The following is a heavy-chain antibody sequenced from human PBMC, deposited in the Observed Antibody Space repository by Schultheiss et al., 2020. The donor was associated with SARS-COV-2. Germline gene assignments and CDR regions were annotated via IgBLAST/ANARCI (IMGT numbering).Heavy chain of an antibody. D-gene: IGHD3-22*01. CDR2: ISSSGRAI. CDR3: ARDGGRWLYAFDI. Sequence: GGSLRLSCAASGFTFSSYEMNWVRQAPGKGLEWVSYISSSGRAIYYADSVKGRFTISRDNAKNSMYLQMNSLRADDTAVYYCARDGGRWLYAFDIWGQGTMVTVSS. J-gene: IGHJ3*02. V-gene: IGHV3-48*03. CDR1: GFTFSSYE.